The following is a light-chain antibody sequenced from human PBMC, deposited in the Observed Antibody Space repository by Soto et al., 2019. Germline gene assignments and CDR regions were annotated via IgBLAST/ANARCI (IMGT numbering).Light chain of an antibody. V-gene: IGKV2-28*01. CDR3: MQALQTPRT. J-gene: IGKJ2*01. CDR1: QSLLHSNGYNY. Sequence: DIEMTQSPLSLSVTPGEPASISCRSSQSLLHSNGYNYLDWYLQKPGQSPQLLISSNSNRASGVPDRFRGSGSGTDCPLKISKVEAEDVGVYYCMQALQTPRTVGQGTKLEI. CDR2: SNS.